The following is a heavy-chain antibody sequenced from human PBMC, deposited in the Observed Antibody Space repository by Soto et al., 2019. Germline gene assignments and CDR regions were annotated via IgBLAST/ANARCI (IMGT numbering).Heavy chain of an antibody. J-gene: IGHJ5*02. D-gene: IGHD1-26*01. V-gene: IGHV4-39*01. CDR3: ATQEVGGSYVYTFDP. CDR2: IYYSGST. CDR1: GGYVSSGIYY. Sequence: PSETLSLTCTVSGGYVSSGIYYWSWIRQPPGKGLEWIGSIYYSGSTYYNPSLKGLVTISVDTSKNQFSLKRGSVTAAGTAVYYCATQEVGGSYVYTFDPWGQRTLVTVSS.